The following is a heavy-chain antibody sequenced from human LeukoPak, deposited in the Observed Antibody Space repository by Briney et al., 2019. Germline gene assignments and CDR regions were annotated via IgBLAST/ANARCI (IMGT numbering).Heavy chain of an antibody. V-gene: IGHV1-18*01. CDR3: ASCSSGWSEFDY. CDR1: GYTFTSYG. CDR2: ISAYNSNT. J-gene: IGHJ4*02. D-gene: IGHD6-19*01. Sequence: ASVKVSCKASGYTFTSYGISWVRQAPGQGLEWMGWISAYNSNTNYAQKLQGRVTMTTDTSTSTAYMELRSLRSDDTAVYYCASCSSGWSEFDYWGQGTLVTVSS.